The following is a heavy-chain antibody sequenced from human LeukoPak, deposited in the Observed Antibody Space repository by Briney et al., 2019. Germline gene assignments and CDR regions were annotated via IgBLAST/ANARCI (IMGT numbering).Heavy chain of an antibody. V-gene: IGHV3-53*01. J-gene: IGHJ3*02. CDR3: AKTVRRSPTYAFDI. CDR1: GFSVSSNN. Sequence: GGSLRLSCAASGFSVSSNNMNWVRQAPGKGLEWVSVTNSGSSTYYADSVKGRFTISRDNSKNTLYLQMNSLRAEDTAVYYCAKTVRRSPTYAFDIWGQGTMVTVSS. D-gene: IGHD1-1*01. CDR2: TNSGSST.